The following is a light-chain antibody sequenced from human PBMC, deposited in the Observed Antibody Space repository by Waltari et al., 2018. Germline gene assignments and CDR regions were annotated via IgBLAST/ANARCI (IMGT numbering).Light chain of an antibody. CDR2: DAS. Sequence: EIVLTQSPGTLSFSPGERPTLSCRASQSVSRYLAWYQQKTGQAPRLLIYDASSRATGIPDRFSGSGSGTDFSLAISRLEPEDFAVYYCQKYGSLPETFGQGTKVEIK. CDR3: QKYGSLPET. CDR1: QSVSRY. J-gene: IGKJ1*01. V-gene: IGKV3-20*01.